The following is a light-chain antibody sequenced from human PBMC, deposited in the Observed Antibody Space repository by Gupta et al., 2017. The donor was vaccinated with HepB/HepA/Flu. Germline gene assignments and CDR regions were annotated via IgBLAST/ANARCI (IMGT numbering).Light chain of an antibody. CDR3: QQTNDFPIT. CDR2: HTS. CDR1: QDVDNW. Sequence: DILLTQSPSSVSASVGDRVTISCRTSQDVDNWLVWYQQRPGKAPKLLIYHTSTLQTGVPSRFSGSGPGTDFTLTISSLHPEDFATYYCQQTNDFPITFGQGTRLEIK. J-gene: IGKJ5*01. V-gene: IGKV1-12*01.